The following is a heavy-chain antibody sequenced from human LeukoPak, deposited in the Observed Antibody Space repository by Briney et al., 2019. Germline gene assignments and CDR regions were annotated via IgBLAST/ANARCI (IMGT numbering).Heavy chain of an antibody. D-gene: IGHD2-15*01. Sequence: PSETLSLTCAVYGGSFSGYYWSWIRQPPGKGLERIGEINHSGSTNYNPSLKSRVTISVDTSKNQFSLKLSSVTAADTAVYYCARAVRAATPLDWFDPWGQGTLVTVSS. J-gene: IGHJ5*02. V-gene: IGHV4-34*01. CDR3: ARAVRAATPLDWFDP. CDR1: GGSFSGYY. CDR2: INHSGST.